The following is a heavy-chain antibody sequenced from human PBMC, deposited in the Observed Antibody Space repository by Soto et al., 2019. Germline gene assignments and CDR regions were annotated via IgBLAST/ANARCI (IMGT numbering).Heavy chain of an antibody. V-gene: IGHV6-1*01. CDR2: TYYRSKWYN. Sequence: QSQTLSLTCAISGDSVSSNSAAWHWIRQSPSRGLEWLGRTYYRSKWYNDYAVSVKSRITINPDTSKNQLSLQLNSVTPEDTAVYYCARTGYSSAQNHYYYYMDVWGKGTTVTVSS. CDR3: ARTGYSSAQNHYYYYMDV. D-gene: IGHD4-4*01. CDR1: GDSVSSNSAA. J-gene: IGHJ6*03.